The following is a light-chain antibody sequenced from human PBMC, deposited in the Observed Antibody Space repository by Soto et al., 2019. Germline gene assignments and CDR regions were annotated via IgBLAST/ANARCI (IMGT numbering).Light chain of an antibody. Sequence: EVVMTQSPATLSVSPGESATLSCRASHSVSSSLAWYQQKPGQTPRLLIYGASTRATGVPARFSGSGSGTEFSLTIGSLQSEDFAVYYCQQYETFLGTFGPGTKVEI. CDR1: HSVSSS. J-gene: IGKJ1*01. V-gene: IGKV3-15*01. CDR3: QQYETFLGT. CDR2: GAS.